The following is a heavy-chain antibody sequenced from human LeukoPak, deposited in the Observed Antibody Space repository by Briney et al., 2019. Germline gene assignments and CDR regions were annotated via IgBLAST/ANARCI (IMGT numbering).Heavy chain of an antibody. Sequence: GGSLRLSCAASGFTFSSYWMHWVRQAPGKGLVWVSRINTGGSTTDYADSVKGRFTISRDNAKNTLYLQMNSLRAEDTAVYYCAKAHPYDFWSGYPYYFDYWGQGTLVTVSS. V-gene: IGHV3-74*01. CDR2: INTGGSTT. J-gene: IGHJ4*02. CDR3: AKAHPYDFWSGYPYYFDY. CDR1: GFTFSSYW. D-gene: IGHD3-3*01.